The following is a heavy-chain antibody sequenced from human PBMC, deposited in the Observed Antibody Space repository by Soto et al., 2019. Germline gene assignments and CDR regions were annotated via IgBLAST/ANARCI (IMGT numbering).Heavy chain of an antibody. CDR2: ISYDGENQ. V-gene: IGHV3-30*04. CDR3: VSPHSESSNAFDL. Sequence: LRLSCAASGFSFSHYAMHWVRQPPGKGLEWVALISYDGENQYFTDSVRGRFTISRDNSKTAVYLEMNNLRLDDTATYYCVSPHSESSNAFDLWGQGTLVTV. D-gene: IGHD3-10*01. J-gene: IGHJ5*02. CDR1: GFSFSHYA.